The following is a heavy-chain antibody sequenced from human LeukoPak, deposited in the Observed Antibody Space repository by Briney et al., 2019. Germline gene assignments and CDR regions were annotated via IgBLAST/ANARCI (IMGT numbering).Heavy chain of an antibody. CDR2: ISGGDGST. J-gene: IGHJ4*02. CDR1: GFTFSNYA. V-gene: IGHV3-23*01. Sequence: GGSLRLSCAASGFTFSNYAMTWVRQAPGKGLQWVSSISGGDGSTYYADSVKGRFTISRDNSKNTLYLQMNSLRAEDTAVYYCAKDHGDLSHWGQGTLVTVSS. D-gene: IGHD7-27*01. CDR3: AKDHGDLSH.